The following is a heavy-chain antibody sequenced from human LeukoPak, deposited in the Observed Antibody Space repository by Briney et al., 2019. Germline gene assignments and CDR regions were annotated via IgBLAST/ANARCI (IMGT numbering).Heavy chain of an antibody. Sequence: GGSLRLSCAASGFSFSSYGMHWVRQAPGKGLEWVAVISNDGSNKYFAESAKGRFTISRDNSKNTLNLQMNSLRAEDTAVYYCAKVRLIGWYYFDYWGQGTLVTVSS. V-gene: IGHV3-30*18. D-gene: IGHD6-19*01. CDR3: AKVRLIGWYYFDY. CDR2: ISNDGSNK. CDR1: GFSFSSYG. J-gene: IGHJ4*02.